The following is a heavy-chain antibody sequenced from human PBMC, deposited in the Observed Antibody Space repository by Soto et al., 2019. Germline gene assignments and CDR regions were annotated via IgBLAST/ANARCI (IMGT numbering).Heavy chain of an antibody. Sequence: QLQLQESGPGLVKPSETLSLTCTVSGASLRSGRYYWGWIRQPPGQALEWIGSIYYSGGTYYNPSLSGRVTMTVDTSKDQFSLKLNCVTAADTAVYYCARLWSGERPPDYWGQGIVVIVSS. D-gene: IGHD3-10*01. CDR2: IYYSGGT. V-gene: IGHV4-39*01. CDR3: ARLWSGERPPDY. CDR1: GASLRSGRYY. J-gene: IGHJ4*02.